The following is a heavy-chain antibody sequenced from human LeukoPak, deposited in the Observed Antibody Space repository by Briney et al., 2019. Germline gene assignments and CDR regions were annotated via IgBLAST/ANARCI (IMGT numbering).Heavy chain of an antibody. V-gene: IGHV1-8*03. D-gene: IGHD3-3*01. J-gene: IGHJ3*02. CDR3: ATSPNDFWSGYSLIDAFDI. CDR1: GYTFTRYD. Sequence: ASVKVSCTASGYTFTRYDINWMRQATGQEPEWMGYINPNTGKAGYAQKFQGRVTITTDTSTSTAYMELRSLRSDDTAVYYCATSPNDFWSGYSLIDAFDIWGQGTMVTVSS. CDR2: INPNTGKA.